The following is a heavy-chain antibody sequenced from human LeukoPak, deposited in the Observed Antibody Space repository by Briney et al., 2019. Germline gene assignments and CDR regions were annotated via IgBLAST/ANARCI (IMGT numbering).Heavy chain of an antibody. CDR3: ATARSLPGVILVTYFDY. Sequence: ASMKVSCKVSGYALSEIAMHWVRQAPGKGLEWMGGFDPEDGETIYAQKFQGRISMTEDTSTDTAYMELSSLTSEDTAVYYCATARSLPGVILVTYFDYWGQGTLVSVSS. CDR1: GYALSEIA. V-gene: IGHV1-24*01. J-gene: IGHJ4*02. D-gene: IGHD2/OR15-2a*01. CDR2: FDPEDGET.